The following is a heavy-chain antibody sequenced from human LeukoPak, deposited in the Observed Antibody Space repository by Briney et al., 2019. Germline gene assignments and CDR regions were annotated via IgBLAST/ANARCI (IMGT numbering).Heavy chain of an antibody. V-gene: IGHV3-23*01. J-gene: IGHJ4*02. CDR3: ARWNYDSSGYFPFDY. CDR2: ISGSGGST. Sequence: PGGSLRLSCAASGFTFSSYAMSWVRQAPGKGLEWVSAISGSGGSTYYADSVKGRFTISRDNSKNTLYLQMNSLRAEDTAVYYCARWNYDSSGYFPFDYWGQGTLVTVSS. CDR1: GFTFSSYA. D-gene: IGHD3-22*01.